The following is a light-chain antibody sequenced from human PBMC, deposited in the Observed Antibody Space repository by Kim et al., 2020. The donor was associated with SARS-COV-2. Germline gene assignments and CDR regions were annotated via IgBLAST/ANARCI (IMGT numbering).Light chain of an antibody. V-gene: IGLV1-40*01. Sequence: QSVTISCAGTTSNSGAGYDVHWYQQFPGTAPKLRINANTNRPSGVPDRFSASQSGTSASLAITGLQADDEADYYCQSFDNSLSGVIFGGGTKLTVL. CDR2: ANT. CDR1: TSNSGAGYD. J-gene: IGLJ2*01. CDR3: QSFDNSLSGVI.